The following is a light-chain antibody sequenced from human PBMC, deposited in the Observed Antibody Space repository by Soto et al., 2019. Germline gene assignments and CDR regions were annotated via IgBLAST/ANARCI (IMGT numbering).Light chain of an antibody. CDR3: SSYTTTNSLV. V-gene: IGLV2-14*01. CDR2: EVS. J-gene: IGLJ1*01. Sequence: QSVLTQPASVSGSPGQSITISCSGTSSDVGTYKYVSWYQQHPGKAPKLIIYEVSYRPSGVSNRFSGSKSGNTASLTISGLQAEDEADYYCSSYTTTNSLVFGIGTKVTVL. CDR1: SSDVGTYKY.